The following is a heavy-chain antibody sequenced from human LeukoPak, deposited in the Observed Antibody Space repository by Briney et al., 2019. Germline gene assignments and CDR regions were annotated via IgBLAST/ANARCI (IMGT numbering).Heavy chain of an antibody. V-gene: IGHV3-23*01. CDR2: ISGSGANT. CDR1: GYTFSTYD. Sequence: PGGSLRLSCAASGYTFSTYDMIWVRQAPGKGLEWVSAISGSGANTYYADSVKGRVTISRDNSKNTLYLEMNSLRGDDTALYYCAKVPKRWYFDLWGRGTLVTVSS. CDR3: AKVPKRWYFDL. J-gene: IGHJ2*01.